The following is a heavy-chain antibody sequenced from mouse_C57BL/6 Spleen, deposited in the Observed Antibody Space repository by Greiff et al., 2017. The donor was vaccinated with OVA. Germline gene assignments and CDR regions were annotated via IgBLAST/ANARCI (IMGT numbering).Heavy chain of an antibody. D-gene: IGHD1-1*01. CDR1: GYTFTSYW. V-gene: IGHV1-69*01. CDR2: IDPSDSYT. Sequence: VQLHQPGAELVMPGASVKLSCKASGYTFTSYWMHWVKQRPGQGLEWIGAIDPSDSYTNYNQKFKGKSTLTVDKSSRTAYMQFSSLTSEDSAVYYCARDYYDSRGLDDWGQGTTLTVSS. CDR3: ARDYYDSRGLDD. J-gene: IGHJ2*01.